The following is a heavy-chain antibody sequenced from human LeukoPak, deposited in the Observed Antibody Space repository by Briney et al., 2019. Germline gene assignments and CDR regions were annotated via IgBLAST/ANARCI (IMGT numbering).Heavy chain of an antibody. V-gene: IGHV3-21*01. Sequence: GGSLRLSCAASGFTFSSYSMNWVRQAPGEGLEWVSSISSSSSYIYYADSVKGRFTISRDNAKNSLYLQMNSLRAEDTAVYYCARDAGPSSGWSYYYYYYMDVWGKGTTVTVSS. D-gene: IGHD6-19*01. CDR3: ARDAGPSSGWSYYYYYYMDV. CDR2: ISSSSSYI. CDR1: GFTFSSYS. J-gene: IGHJ6*03.